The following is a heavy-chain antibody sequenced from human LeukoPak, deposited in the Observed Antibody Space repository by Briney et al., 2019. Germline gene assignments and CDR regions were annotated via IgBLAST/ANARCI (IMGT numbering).Heavy chain of an antibody. CDR3: AGGPGGAFDI. D-gene: IGHD2-15*01. CDR2: IYYSGST. CDR1: GGSISSYY. J-gene: IGHJ3*02. Sequence: SETLSLTCTVSGGSISSYYWSWIRQPAGKGLEWMGYIYYSGSTNYNPSLKSRVTISVDTSKNQFSLKLSSVTAADTAVYYCAGGPGGAFDIWGQGTMVTVSS. V-gene: IGHV4-59*01.